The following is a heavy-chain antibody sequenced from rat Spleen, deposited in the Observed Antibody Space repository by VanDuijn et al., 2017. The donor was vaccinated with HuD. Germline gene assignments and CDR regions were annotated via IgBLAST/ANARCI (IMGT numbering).Heavy chain of an antibody. CDR1: GFTFSDYY. CDR2: ITYDGGST. CDR3: ANFRD. J-gene: IGHJ2*01. Sequence: EVQLVESDGGLVQPGRSLKLSCAASGFTFSDYYMAWVRQAPTKGLEWVATITYDGGSTYYPDSVKGRFTISRDNAENTVYLQMNSLRSEDTATYYCANFRDWGQGVMVTVSS. V-gene: IGHV5-29*01. D-gene: IGHD1-3*01.